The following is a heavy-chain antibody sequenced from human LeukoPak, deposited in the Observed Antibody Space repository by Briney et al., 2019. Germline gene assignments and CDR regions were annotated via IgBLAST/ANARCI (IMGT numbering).Heavy chain of an antibody. CDR1: GFTFTSSA. CDR3: AADLDYDSSGYPLLDDY. D-gene: IGHD3-22*01. CDR2: IVVGSGNT. Sequence: SVKVSCKASGFTFTSSAVQWVRQARGQRLEWIGWIVVGSGNTNYAQKFQEGVTITRDMSTSTAYMELSSLRSEDTAVYYCAADLDYDSSGYPLLDDYWGQGTLVTVSS. J-gene: IGHJ4*02. V-gene: IGHV1-58*01.